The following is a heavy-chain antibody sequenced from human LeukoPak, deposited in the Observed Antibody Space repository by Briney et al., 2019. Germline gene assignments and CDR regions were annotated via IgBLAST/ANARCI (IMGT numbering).Heavy chain of an antibody. J-gene: IGHJ4*02. CDR3: ARDPELLWFGEIDY. CDR1: GFTFSSYS. Sequence: GSLRLSCAASGFTFSSYSMNWVRQAPGKGLEWVSSISSSSSYIYYADSVKGRFTISRDNAKNSLYLQMNSLRAEDTAVYYCARDPELLWFGEIDYWGQGTLVTVSS. D-gene: IGHD3-10*01. V-gene: IGHV3-21*01. CDR2: ISSSSSYI.